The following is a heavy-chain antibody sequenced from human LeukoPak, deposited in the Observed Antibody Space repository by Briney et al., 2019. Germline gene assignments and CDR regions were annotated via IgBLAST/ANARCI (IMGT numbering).Heavy chain of an antibody. V-gene: IGHV3-48*01. CDR2: ISSGSSTI. J-gene: IGHJ6*03. CDR3: AKDWARGYCSGGSCYLGNHYMDV. D-gene: IGHD2-15*01. Sequence: TGGSLRLSCAASGFTFSSYSMNWVRQAPGKGLEWVSFISSGSSTIYYADSVKGRFTISRDNSKNTLYLQMNSLRAEDTAVYYCAKDWARGYCSGGSCYLGNHYMDVWGKGTTVSVSS. CDR1: GFTFSSYS.